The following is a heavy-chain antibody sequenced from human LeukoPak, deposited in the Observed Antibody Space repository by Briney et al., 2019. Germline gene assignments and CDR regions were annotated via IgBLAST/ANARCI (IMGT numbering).Heavy chain of an antibody. CDR1: GITFSGYG. D-gene: IGHD3-3*01. J-gene: IGHJ4*02. CDR2: ISVTGADR. Sequence: GESLRLSCEASGITFSGYGMSWVRQAPGKGLEWVAAISVTGADRYYADSLKGRLTISRDNSKNTLYLQMNTLSAEDTAVYYCVTLHDFWSGYFNFDSWGQGTLVTVSS. CDR3: VTLHDFWSGYFNFDS. V-gene: IGHV3-23*01.